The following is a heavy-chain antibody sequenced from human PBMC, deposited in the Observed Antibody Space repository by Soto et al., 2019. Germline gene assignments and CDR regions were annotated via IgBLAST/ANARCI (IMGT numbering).Heavy chain of an antibody. D-gene: IGHD6-13*01. CDR2: INQSGIT. J-gene: IGHJ4*02. CDR1: GGSFSNYY. Sequence: ETLSLTCAVYGGSFSNYYWSWIRQPPGKGLEWIGEINQSGITNYNPSLKSRVTISEDASKNQFSLKLSSVTAADTAVYYCARGNGIASRPADYWGQGTLVTVS. CDR3: ARGNGIASRPADY. V-gene: IGHV4-34*01.